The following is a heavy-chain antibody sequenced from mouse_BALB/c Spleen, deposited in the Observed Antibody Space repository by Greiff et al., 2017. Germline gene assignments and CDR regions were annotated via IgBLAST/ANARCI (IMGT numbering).Heavy chain of an antibody. V-gene: IGHV3-2*02. Sequence: EVQLQQSGPGLVKPSQSLSLTCTVTGYSITSDYAWNWIRQFPGNKLEWMGYISYSGSTSYNPSLKSRISITRDTSKNQFFLQLNSVTTEDTATYYCARRKSTFDYWGQGTTLTVSS. CDR1: GYSITSDYA. CDR2: ISYSGST. CDR3: ARRKSTFDY. D-gene: IGHD1-1*01. J-gene: IGHJ2*01.